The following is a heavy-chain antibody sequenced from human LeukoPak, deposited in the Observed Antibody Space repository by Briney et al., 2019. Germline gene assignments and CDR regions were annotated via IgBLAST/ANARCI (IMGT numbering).Heavy chain of an antibody. CDR3: ARQRSVAFDI. CDR2: IYYSGST. CDR1: GGSISSYY. Sequence: SETLSLTCTVSGGSISSYYWSWIRQPPGKGLEWIGYIYYSGSTNYNPSLKSRVTISVDTSKNQFSLKLSSVTAAGTAVYYCARQRSVAFDIWGQGTMVTVSS. J-gene: IGHJ3*02. D-gene: IGHD3-3*01. V-gene: IGHV4-59*08.